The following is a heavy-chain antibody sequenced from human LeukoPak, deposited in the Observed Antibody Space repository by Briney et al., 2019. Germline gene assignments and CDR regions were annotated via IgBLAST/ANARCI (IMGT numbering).Heavy chain of an antibody. Sequence: PSETLSLTCTVSGGSIGNNYWGWIRQPAGKGLEWIGRIYNSGTTSNPSLKSRVTMSVDMSKNQFSLKLGSVTAADTAVYYCARDLNLWGQGTTVTVSS. V-gene: IGHV4-4*07. CDR1: GGSIGNNY. D-gene: IGHD1-14*01. CDR3: ARDLNL. CDR2: IYNSGT. J-gene: IGHJ6*02.